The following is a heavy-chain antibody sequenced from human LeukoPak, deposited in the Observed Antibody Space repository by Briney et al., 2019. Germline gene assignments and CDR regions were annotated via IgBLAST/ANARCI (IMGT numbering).Heavy chain of an antibody. CDR3: ARHLSRIVGATKRAFDI. D-gene: IGHD1-26*01. J-gene: IGHJ3*02. CDR1: GGSISSSSYY. Sequence: SETLSLTCTVSGGSISSSSYYWGWIRQPPGKGLEWIGEINHSGSTNYNPSLKSRVTISVDTSKNQFSLKLSSVTAADTAVYYCARHLSRIVGATKRAFDIWGQGTMVTVSS. V-gene: IGHV4-39*01. CDR2: INHSGST.